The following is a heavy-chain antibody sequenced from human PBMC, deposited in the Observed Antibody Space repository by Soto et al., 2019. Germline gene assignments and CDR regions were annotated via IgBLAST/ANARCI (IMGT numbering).Heavy chain of an antibody. D-gene: IGHD3-3*01. CDR3: ARDMFGAIDY. Sequence: GGSLRLSCAVSGFTFSTYTMHWVRQAPGKGLEWVAVISFDGSSKYYPDSVKGRFAISRDNSKNTLDLQMNSLRPEDTGLYYCARDMFGAIDYWGQGTPVTVSS. CDR1: GFTFSTYT. V-gene: IGHV3-30*09. J-gene: IGHJ4*02. CDR2: ISFDGSSK.